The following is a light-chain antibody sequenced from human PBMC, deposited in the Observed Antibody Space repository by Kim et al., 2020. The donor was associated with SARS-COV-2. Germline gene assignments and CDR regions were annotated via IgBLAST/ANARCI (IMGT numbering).Light chain of an antibody. Sequence: NFMLTQPHSVSESPGKTVTISCTRSSGSIASNYVQWYQQRPGSAPTTVIYEDNQRPSGVPDRFSGSIDSSSNSASLTISGLKTEDEADYYWQSYDSSNHGWVCGGGTQLTVL. CDR2: EDN. CDR3: QSYDSSNHGWV. CDR1: SGSIASNY. V-gene: IGLV6-57*04. J-gene: IGLJ3*02.